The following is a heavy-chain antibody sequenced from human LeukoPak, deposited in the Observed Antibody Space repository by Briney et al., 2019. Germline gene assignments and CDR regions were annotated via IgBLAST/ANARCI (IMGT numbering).Heavy chain of an antibody. V-gene: IGHV3-49*03. D-gene: IGHD3-10*01. CDR2: IRSKAYGGTT. CDR1: GFTFGDYA. Sequence: GGSLRLSCTASGFTFGDYAMSWFRQAPGKGLEWVGFIRSKAYGGTTEYAASVKGRFTISRDDSKSIAYLQMNSLKTEDTAVYYCTRVTMVRGVPFDYWGQGTLVTVSS. CDR3: TRVTMVRGVPFDY. J-gene: IGHJ4*02.